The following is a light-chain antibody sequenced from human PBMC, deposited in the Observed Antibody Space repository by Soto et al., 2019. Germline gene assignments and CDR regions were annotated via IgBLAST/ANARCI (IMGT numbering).Light chain of an antibody. CDR1: QPVFIRY. CDR2: DAS. Sequence: ETVLTQSPGTLSLSPGERATLSCRASQPVFIRYLAWYQQKPGQTPRLLIYDASNRAAGIPARFSGSGSGTDFTLTISSLEPEDFAVYYCQQRSNWPLTFGGGTKVEIK. V-gene: IGKV3-11*01. J-gene: IGKJ4*01. CDR3: QQRSNWPLT.